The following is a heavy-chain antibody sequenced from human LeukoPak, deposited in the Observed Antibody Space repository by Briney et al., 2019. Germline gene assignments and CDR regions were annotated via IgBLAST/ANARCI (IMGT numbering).Heavy chain of an antibody. CDR2: IYYSGST. V-gene: IGHV4-39*07. CDR3: ARDYRGWYYFDY. J-gene: IGHJ4*02. CDR1: GDSISSSNYY. D-gene: IGHD6-19*01. Sequence: KPSETLSLTCTVSGDSISSSNYYWGWIRQPPGKRLEWIGSIYYSGSTYYNPSLESRVTISVDTPKNQFSLRLSSVTAADTAVYYCARDYRGWYYFDYWGQGTLVTVSS.